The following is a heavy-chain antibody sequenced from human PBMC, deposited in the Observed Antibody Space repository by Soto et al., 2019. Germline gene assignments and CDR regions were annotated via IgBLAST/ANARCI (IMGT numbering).Heavy chain of an antibody. CDR3: ARDQGSHPGD. J-gene: IGHJ4*02. CDR2: IHHSGST. Sequence: QLQLQESGPGLVRPSGTVSLTCAVSGVSISSDNWWSWVRQPPGKALEWIGEIHHSGSTNYNPSLKSRVTMSVVPSKDLFSLTLNSVTAADTAFYYCARDQGSHPGDWGQGTLVSVSS. CDR1: GVSISSDNW. D-gene: IGHD6-13*01. V-gene: IGHV4-4*02.